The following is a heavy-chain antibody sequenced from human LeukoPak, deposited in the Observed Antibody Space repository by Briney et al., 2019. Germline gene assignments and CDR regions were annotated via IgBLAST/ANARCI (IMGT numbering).Heavy chain of an antibody. D-gene: IGHD3-22*01. V-gene: IGHV3-23*01. CDR3: ARRAGDYSHPYDY. Sequence: GGSLRLSCAASGSTFSIHGMNWVRQAPGKGLEWVSGISPGGEIPYYADSVKGRFTISRDNSKNTLYLQMNTLRAEDTAVYYCARRAGDYSHPYDYWGQGTLVTVSS. CDR1: GSTFSIHG. CDR2: ISPGGEIP. J-gene: IGHJ4*02.